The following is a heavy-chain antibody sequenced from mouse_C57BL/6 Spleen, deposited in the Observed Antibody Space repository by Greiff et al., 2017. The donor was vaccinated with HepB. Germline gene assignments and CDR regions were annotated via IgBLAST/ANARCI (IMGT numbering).Heavy chain of an antibody. Sequence: VQLQQSGAELVRPGASVKLSCTASGFNIKDDYMHWVKQRPEQGLEWIGWIDPENGDTEYASKFQGKATITADTSSNTAYLQLSSLTSEDTAVYYCTTKGYGSSYSLNWYFDVWGTGTTVTVSS. J-gene: IGHJ1*03. V-gene: IGHV14-4*01. CDR1: GFNIKDDY. D-gene: IGHD1-1*01. CDR2: IDPENGDT. CDR3: TTKGYGSSYSLNWYFDV.